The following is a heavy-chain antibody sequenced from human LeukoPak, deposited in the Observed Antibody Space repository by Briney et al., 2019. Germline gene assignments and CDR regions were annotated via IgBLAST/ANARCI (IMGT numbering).Heavy chain of an antibody. J-gene: IGHJ4*03. V-gene: IGHV4-34*01. CDR2: INHRGDT. CDR1: GGSFSSYY. D-gene: IGHD1-1*01. CDR3: ARGPTISETGYFDY. Sequence: PSETLSLTCAVYGGSFSSYYWSWIRQSPGKGPEWIAEINHRGDTNYNPSVKSRVTISVDTSKNQFSLKVTSLTAADTAVYYCARGPTISETGYFDYWGQGTLVTASS.